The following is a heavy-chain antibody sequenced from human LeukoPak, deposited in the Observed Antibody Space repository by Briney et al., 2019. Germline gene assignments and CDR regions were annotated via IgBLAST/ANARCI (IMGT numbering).Heavy chain of an antibody. CDR1: RYTFTSYV. J-gene: IGHJ4*02. CDR3: ARAPYYYYSSGDSGSIDY. Sequence: SVTVSCKASRYTFTSYVINWVRQATGQGLEGRGWMNPSSGDTGYAQKFQGRVTITRNTSIRTSYLDLNSLRSEDTAVYYCARAPYYYYSSGDSGSIDYWGRGTLVTVSS. CDR2: MNPSSGDT. D-gene: IGHD3-22*01. V-gene: IGHV1-8*01.